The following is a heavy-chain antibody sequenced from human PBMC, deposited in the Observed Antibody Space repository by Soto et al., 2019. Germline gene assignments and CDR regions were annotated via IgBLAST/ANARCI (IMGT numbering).Heavy chain of an antibody. D-gene: IGHD2-2*03. J-gene: IGHJ6*04. CDR1: GYTFTGYY. Sequence: EASVKVSCKASGYTFTGYYMHWVRQAPGQGLEWMGWINPNSGGTNYAQKFQGRVTMTRDTSISTAYMELSRLRSDDTAVYYCARDGYCSSTSCSGYYYYGREVWGDEKTVTVSP. V-gene: IGHV1-2*02. CDR2: INPNSGGT. CDR3: ARDGYCSSTSCSGYYYYGREV.